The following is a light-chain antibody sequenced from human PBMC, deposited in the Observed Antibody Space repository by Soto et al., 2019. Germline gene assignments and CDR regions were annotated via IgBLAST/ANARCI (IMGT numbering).Light chain of an antibody. V-gene: IGKV3-20*01. J-gene: IGKJ1*01. Sequence: EIVLTQSPGTLSLSPGERATLSCRASQSVSSSYLAWYQQKPGQAPSLLIYGASSRATGIPDRFSGSGSGTDFTLTISRLEPEDFAVYYCQQYGSFTPVTFGQGTKVEI. CDR3: QQYGSFTPVT. CDR1: QSVSSSY. CDR2: GAS.